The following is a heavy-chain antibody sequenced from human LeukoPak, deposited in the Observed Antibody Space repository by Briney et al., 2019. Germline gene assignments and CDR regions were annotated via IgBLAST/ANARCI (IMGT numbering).Heavy chain of an antibody. CDR1: GGTFSSYA. D-gene: IGHD2-15*01. CDR2: IIPIFGTA. Sequence: GASVKLSCKASGGTFSSYAISWVRQAPGQGLEWMGGIIPIFGTANYAQKFQGRVTITTDESTSTAYMELSSLRSEDTAVYYCARVAATLSLDYYYYMDVWGKGTTVTVSS. J-gene: IGHJ6*03. V-gene: IGHV1-69*05. CDR3: ARVAATLSLDYYYYMDV.